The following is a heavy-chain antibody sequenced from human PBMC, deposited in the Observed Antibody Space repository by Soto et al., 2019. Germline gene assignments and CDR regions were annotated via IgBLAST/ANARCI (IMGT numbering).Heavy chain of an antibody. CDR1: GFTFSDYY. Sequence: GGSLRLSCAASGFTFSDYYMSWIRQAPGKGLEWISYISGSGSVTYYADSVKGRFTVSRDNAKNSLHLQVNSLRAEDTAVYYCAREDTGDCTGTSCSNYDYYGVDVWGQGTSVTVSS. CDR3: AREDTGDCTGTSCSNYDYYGVDV. D-gene: IGHD2-2*01. J-gene: IGHJ6*02. CDR2: ISGSGSVT. V-gene: IGHV3-11*01.